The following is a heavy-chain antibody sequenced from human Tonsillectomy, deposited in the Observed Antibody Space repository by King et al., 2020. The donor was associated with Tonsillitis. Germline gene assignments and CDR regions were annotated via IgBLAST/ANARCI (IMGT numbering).Heavy chain of an antibody. J-gene: IGHJ6*02. Sequence: LQLQESGPGLVKPSETLSLTCTVSGGSISSSSYYWGWIRQPPGKGLEWIGSIYYSGSTYYNPSLKSRVTISVDTSKNQFYLKLSSVTAADTAVYYCARMHCSSTSCKDYYGMDVWGQGTTVTVSS. V-gene: IGHV4-39*01. CDR1: GGSISSSSYY. CDR2: IYYSGST. CDR3: ARMHCSSTSCKDYYGMDV. D-gene: IGHD2-2*01.